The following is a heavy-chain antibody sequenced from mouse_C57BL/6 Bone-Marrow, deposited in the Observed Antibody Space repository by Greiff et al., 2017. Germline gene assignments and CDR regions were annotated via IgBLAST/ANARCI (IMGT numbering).Heavy chain of an antibody. D-gene: IGHD2-3*01. V-gene: IGHV1-81*01. CDR1: GYTFTSYG. Sequence: VQLQQSGAELARPGASVTLSCKASGYTFTSYGISWVKQRTGQGLEWIGEIYPRSGNTYYNEKFKGKATLTADKSSSTAYMELRSLTSEDSAVYFCARSGYYHWYFDVWGTGTTVTVSS. CDR2: IYPRSGNT. CDR3: ARSGYYHWYFDV. J-gene: IGHJ1*03.